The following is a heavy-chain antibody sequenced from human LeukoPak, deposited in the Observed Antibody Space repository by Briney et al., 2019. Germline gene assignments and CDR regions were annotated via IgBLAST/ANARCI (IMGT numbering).Heavy chain of an antibody. CDR2: ISGGGNT. CDR1: GFTVSNNS. CDR3: SGHGGNSY. Sequence: GGSLRLSCAASGFTVSNNSLSWFRQAPGKRLEWVSDISGGGNTYYAESVKGRFTISRDNSKNTLYLQMNSLRAEDTALYYASGHGGNSYWGQGTLVAVSS. D-gene: IGHD1-1*01. V-gene: IGHV3-23*01. J-gene: IGHJ4*02.